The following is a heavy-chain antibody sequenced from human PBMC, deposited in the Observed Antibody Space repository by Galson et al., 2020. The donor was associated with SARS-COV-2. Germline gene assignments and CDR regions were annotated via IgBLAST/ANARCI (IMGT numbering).Heavy chain of an antibody. Sequence: GESLKISCAASGFTFSSYAMSWVRQAPGKGLEWVSAISGSGGSTYYADSVKGRFTISRDNSKNTLYLQMNSLRAEDTAVYYCAKKDLGGSYGRYYYYMDVWGKGTTVTVSS. CDR3: AKKDLGGSYGRYYYYMDV. J-gene: IGHJ6*03. CDR1: GFTFSSYA. D-gene: IGHD1-26*01. V-gene: IGHV3-23*01. CDR2: ISGSGGST.